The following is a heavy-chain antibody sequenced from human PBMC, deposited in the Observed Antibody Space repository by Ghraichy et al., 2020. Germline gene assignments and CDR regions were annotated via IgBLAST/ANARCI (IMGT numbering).Heavy chain of an antibody. Sequence: SETLSLTCTVSGGSISSSSYYWGWIRQPPGKGLEWIGSIYYSGSTYYNPSLKSRVTISVDTSKNQFSLKLSSVTAADTAVYYCARGPSSSWYPVRYYYYYMDVWGKGTTVTVSS. CDR1: GGSISSSSYY. D-gene: IGHD6-13*01. CDR2: IYYSGST. CDR3: ARGPSSSWYPVRYYYYYMDV. J-gene: IGHJ6*03. V-gene: IGHV4-39*07.